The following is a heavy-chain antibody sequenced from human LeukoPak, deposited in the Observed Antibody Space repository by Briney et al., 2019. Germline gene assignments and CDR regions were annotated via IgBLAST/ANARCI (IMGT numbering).Heavy chain of an antibody. J-gene: IGHJ4*02. CDR1: GGSFSGYY. CDR3: ARVPPGWLRGSYFDY. V-gene: IGHV4-34*01. CDR2: INHSGST. Sequence: SETLSLTCAVYGGSFSGYYWSWIRQPPGKGLEWIGEINHSGSTNYNPPLKSRVTISVDTSKNQFSLKLSSVTAADTAVYYCARVPPGWLRGSYFDYWGQGTLVTVSS. D-gene: IGHD5-12*01.